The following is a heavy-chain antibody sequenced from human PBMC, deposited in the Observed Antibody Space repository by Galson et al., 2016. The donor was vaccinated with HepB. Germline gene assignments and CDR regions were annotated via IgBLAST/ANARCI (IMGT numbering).Heavy chain of an antibody. V-gene: IGHV3-23*01. Sequence: SLRLSCAASGFTFSSYAMSWVRQAPGKGLEWVSAISGSGGSTYYEASVTGRFSISRDNSKNTLYLQMNSLRAEDTAVYYRAKDLGFLEWLFFDSYYYYCMDVWGQGTTVTVSS. D-gene: IGHD3-3*01. CDR2: ISGSGGST. CDR3: AKDLGFLEWLFFDSYYYYCMDV. J-gene: IGHJ6*02. CDR1: GFTFSSYA.